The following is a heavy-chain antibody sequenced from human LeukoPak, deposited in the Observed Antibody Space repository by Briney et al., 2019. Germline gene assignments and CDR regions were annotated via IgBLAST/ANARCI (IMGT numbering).Heavy chain of an antibody. CDR1: GGTFSSYA. CDR2: IIPILGIA. Sequence: SVKVSCKASGGTFSSYAISWVRQAPGQGLEWMGRIIPILGIANYAQKFQGRVTITADKSTSTAYMELSSLRSEDTAVYYCAADFWSGIIPHDAFDIWGQGTMVTVSS. CDR3: AADFWSGIIPHDAFDI. D-gene: IGHD3-3*01. J-gene: IGHJ3*02. V-gene: IGHV1-69*04.